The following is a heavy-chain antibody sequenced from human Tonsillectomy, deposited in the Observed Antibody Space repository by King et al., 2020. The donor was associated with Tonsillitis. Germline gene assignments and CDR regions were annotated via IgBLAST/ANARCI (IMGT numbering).Heavy chain of an antibody. CDR1: GYTFSYYG. CDR3: ARVNLIVGATIHYGMDV. J-gene: IGHJ6*02. Sequence: QLVQSGAEVKKPGASVKVSCKASGYTFSYYGITWVRQAPGQGLEWMGWISADNGNTNYAQNFKGRITMSTDTSASTSYMELRSLRSDDTAVYYCARVNLIVGATIHYGMDVWGQGTTVTVSS. V-gene: IGHV1-18*04. CDR2: ISADNGNT. D-gene: IGHD1-26*01.